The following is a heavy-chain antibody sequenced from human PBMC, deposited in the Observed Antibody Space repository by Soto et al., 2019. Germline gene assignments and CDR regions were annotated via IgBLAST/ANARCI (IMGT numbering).Heavy chain of an antibody. J-gene: IGHJ4*02. CDR2: ISAYNGAT. V-gene: IGHV1-18*01. Sequence: QVQLVQSGAEVKKPGASVKVSCKASGYTLTSYGFSWVRQAPGQGLQWVGWISAYNGATSYAQNFQGRVTMTRDTATSTAYMELRSLRSDDPDMYYCETNLYGSGRPPVDSWGQGTLVTVSS. D-gene: IGHD3-10*01. CDR1: GYTLTSYG. CDR3: ETNLYGSGRPPVDS.